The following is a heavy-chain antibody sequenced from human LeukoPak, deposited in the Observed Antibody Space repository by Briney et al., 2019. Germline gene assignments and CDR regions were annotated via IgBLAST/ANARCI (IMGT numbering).Heavy chain of an antibody. D-gene: IGHD1-14*01. CDR1: GYTFTGYY. CDR2: ISAYNGNT. Sequence: ASVKVSCKASGYTFTGYYMHWVRQAPGQGLEWMGWISAYNGNTNYAQKLQGRVTMTTDTSTSTAYMELRSLRSDDTAVYYCARDRYPHQYYFDYWGQGTLVTVSS. CDR3: ARDRYPHQYYFDY. J-gene: IGHJ4*02. V-gene: IGHV1-18*04.